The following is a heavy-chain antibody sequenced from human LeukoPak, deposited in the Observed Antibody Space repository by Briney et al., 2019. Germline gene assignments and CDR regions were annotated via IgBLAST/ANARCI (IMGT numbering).Heavy chain of an antibody. CDR2: ISDSGDNT. V-gene: IGHV3-23*01. Sequence: GRSLRLSCAASGFTFRSYAMSWVRQAPGKGLEWISGISDSGDNTYYADSVKGRFTISRDNSKNTLYLQMNNLRAEDTAVYHCAKEVGTTFTRFDYWGQGTLVTVSS. D-gene: IGHD1-26*01. CDR3: AKEVGTTFTRFDY. J-gene: IGHJ4*02. CDR1: GFTFRSYA.